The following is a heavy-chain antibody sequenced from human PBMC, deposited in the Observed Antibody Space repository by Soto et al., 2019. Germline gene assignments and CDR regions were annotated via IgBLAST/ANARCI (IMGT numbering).Heavy chain of an antibody. V-gene: IGHV3-53*04. Sequence: EVQLVESGGGLVQPGGSLRLSCAASGFTVSSNYMSWVRQAPGKGLEWVSVIYSGGSTYYADSVKGRFTISRHNSKNTLDLQMNSRRAEDTAVYYCARVGGSGGSGPGFDPWGQGTLVTVSS. CDR1: GFTVSSNY. D-gene: IGHD2-15*01. J-gene: IGHJ5*02. CDR2: IYSGGST. CDR3: ARVGGSGGSGPGFDP.